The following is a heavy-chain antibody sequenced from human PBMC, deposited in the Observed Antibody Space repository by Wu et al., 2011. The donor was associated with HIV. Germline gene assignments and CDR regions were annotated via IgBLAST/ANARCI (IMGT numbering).Heavy chain of an antibody. Sequence: KGSGYSFTSYWIGWVRQMPGKGLEWMGIIYPGDSDTRYSPSFQGQVTISADKSISTAYLQWSSLKASDTAMYYCARSGGYSYGPGAFDIWGQGTMVTVSS. D-gene: IGHD5-18*01. CDR3: ARSGGYSYGPGAFDI. CDR2: IYPGDSDT. J-gene: IGHJ3*02. V-gene: IGHV5-51*01. CDR1: GYSFTSYW.